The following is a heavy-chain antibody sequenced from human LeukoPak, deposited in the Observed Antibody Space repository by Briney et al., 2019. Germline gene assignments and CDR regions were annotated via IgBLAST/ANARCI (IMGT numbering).Heavy chain of an antibody. CDR2: IIPIFGTA. D-gene: IGHD2-2*01. CDR3: ARGPVVPAAMSRVGFFDY. V-gene: IGHV1-69*05. J-gene: IGHJ4*02. Sequence: ASVKVSCKASGGTFSSYAISWVRQAPGQGLEWMGGIIPIFGTANYAQKFQGRVTITTDESTSTAYMELSSLRSEDTAVYYCARGPVVPAAMSRVGFFDYWGQGTLVTVSS. CDR1: GGTFSSYA.